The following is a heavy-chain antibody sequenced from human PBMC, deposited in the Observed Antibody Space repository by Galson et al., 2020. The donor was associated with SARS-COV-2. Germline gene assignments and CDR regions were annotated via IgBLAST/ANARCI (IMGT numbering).Heavy chain of an antibody. CDR3: ARLGSSSWYFDY. D-gene: IGHD6-13*01. V-gene: IGHV3-7*03. J-gene: IGHJ4*02. Sequence: GESLKISFAASGFPFSIYWLSWVRPAPGKGLEWVANIKQDGSEKYYVDSVKGRFTISRDNAKNSLYLQMNSLRAEDTAVYYCARLGSSSWYFDYWGQGTLVTVSS. CDR1: GFPFSIYW. CDR2: IKQDGSEK.